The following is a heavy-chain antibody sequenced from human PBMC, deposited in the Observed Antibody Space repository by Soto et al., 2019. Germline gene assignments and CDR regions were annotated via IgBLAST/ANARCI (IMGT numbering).Heavy chain of an antibody. D-gene: IGHD1-1*01. V-gene: IGHV3-23*01. J-gene: IGHJ6*02. Sequence: PGGSLRLSCAASGFTFSSYAMSWVRQAPGKGLEWVSAISGSGGSTYYADSVKGRFTISRDNSKNTLYLQVNSLRAEDTAVYYCAKDKGCSTKAYYYGMDVWGQGTTVTVSS. CDR3: AKDKGCSTKAYYYGMDV. CDR2: ISGSGGST. CDR1: GFTFSSYA.